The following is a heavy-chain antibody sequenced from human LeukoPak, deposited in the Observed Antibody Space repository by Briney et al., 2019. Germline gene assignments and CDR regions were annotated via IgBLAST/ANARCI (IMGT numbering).Heavy chain of an antibody. J-gene: IGHJ4*02. CDR2: ISSSSSYI. CDR1: GFTFSSYS. CDR3: ARARVISLAAAGPDY. D-gene: IGHD6-13*01. V-gene: IGHV3-21*01. Sequence: GGSLRLSCAASGFTFSSYSMNWVRQAPGTGLEWVSSISSSSSYIYYADSVKGRFTISRDNAKNSLYLQMNSLRAEDTAVYYCARARVISLAAAGPDYWGQGTLVTVSS.